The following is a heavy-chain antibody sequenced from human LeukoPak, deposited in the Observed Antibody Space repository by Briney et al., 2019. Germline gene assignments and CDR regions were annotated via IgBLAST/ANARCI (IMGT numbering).Heavy chain of an antibody. CDR3: ARHEPRAYYYDSSGYLDY. Sequence: SETLSLTCTVSGGSISSYYWSWIRQPPGKGLEWIGYIYYSGSTNYNPSFKSRVTISVDTSKNQFSLKLSSVTAADTAVYYCARHEPRAYYYDSSGYLDYWGQGTLVTVSS. CDR2: IYYSGST. J-gene: IGHJ4*02. CDR1: GGSISSYY. V-gene: IGHV4-59*08. D-gene: IGHD3-22*01.